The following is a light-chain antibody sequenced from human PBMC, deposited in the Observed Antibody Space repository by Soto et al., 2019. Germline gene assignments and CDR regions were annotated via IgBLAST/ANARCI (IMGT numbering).Light chain of an antibody. J-gene: IGKJ1*01. Sequence: ETVMTQSPATLSVSPGERATLSCRASQSVSRNLAWYQQKRGQAPSLLIYGASTRATGIPARFSGSGSGTEFTLTISSLQSEDFAVYYCQQYNSWPLTFGQGTKVDIK. CDR2: GAS. CDR3: QQYNSWPLT. CDR1: QSVSRN. V-gene: IGKV3-15*01.